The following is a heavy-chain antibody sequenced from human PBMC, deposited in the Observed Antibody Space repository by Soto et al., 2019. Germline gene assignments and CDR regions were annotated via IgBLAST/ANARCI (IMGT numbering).Heavy chain of an antibody. CDR1: GFTFSSYW. D-gene: IGHD6-13*01. J-gene: IGHJ6*02. CDR3: ARDRVSSWALSLFYYGMDV. V-gene: IGHV3-7*01. Sequence: GGSLRLSCAASGFTFSSYWMSWVRQAPGKGLEWVANIKQDGSEKYYVDSVKGRFTISRVNAKNSLYLQMNSLRAEDTAVYYCARDRVSSWALSLFYYGMDVWGQGTTVTVSS. CDR2: IKQDGSEK.